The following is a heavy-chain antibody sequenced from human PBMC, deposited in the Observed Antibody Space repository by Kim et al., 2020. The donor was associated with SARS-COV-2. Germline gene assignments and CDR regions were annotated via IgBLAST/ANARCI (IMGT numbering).Heavy chain of an antibody. Sequence: GGSLRLSCAASGFTFSNAWMSWVRQAPGKGLEWVGRIKSKTDGGTTDYAAPVKGRFTISRDDSKNTLYLQMNSLKTEDTAVYYCTLYPRYCSSTSCYVPYAAFDIWGQGTMVTVAS. CDR1: GFTFSNAW. J-gene: IGHJ3*02. V-gene: IGHV3-15*01. CDR2: IKSKTDGGTT. D-gene: IGHD2-2*01. CDR3: TLYPRYCSSTSCYVPYAAFDI.